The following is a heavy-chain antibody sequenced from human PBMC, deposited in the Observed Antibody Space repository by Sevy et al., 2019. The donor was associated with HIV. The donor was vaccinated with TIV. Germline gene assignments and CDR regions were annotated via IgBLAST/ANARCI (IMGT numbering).Heavy chain of an antibody. Sequence: GGSLRLSCVASGFTFSDYYVTWIRQAPGKGLEWVSYISSGGTNIDYADSVRGRFTISRDNAKNSLYLQMNSLRAEDTAVYYCARDGCNYGYGVFDYWGQGTLVTVSS. D-gene: IGHD5-18*01. V-gene: IGHV3-11*01. CDR1: GFTFSDYY. CDR2: ISSGGTNI. CDR3: ARDGCNYGYGVFDY. J-gene: IGHJ4*02.